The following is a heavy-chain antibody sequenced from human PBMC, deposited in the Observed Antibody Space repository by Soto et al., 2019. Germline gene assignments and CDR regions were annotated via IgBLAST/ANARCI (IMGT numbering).Heavy chain of an antibody. V-gene: IGHV4-59*08. J-gene: IGHJ5*02. Sequence: SETLSLTCTVSGGSISSYYWSWIRQPPGKGLEWIGYIYYSGSTNYNPSLKSRVTISVDTSKNQFSLKLSSVTAADTAVYYCARTYYYGSGKFGPWGQGTLVTVSS. CDR1: GGSISSYY. D-gene: IGHD3-10*01. CDR2: IYYSGST. CDR3: ARTYYYGSGKFGP.